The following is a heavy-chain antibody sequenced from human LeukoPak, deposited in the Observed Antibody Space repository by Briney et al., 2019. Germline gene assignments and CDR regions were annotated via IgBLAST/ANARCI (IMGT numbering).Heavy chain of an antibody. Sequence: SQTLSLTFAISGDSVSSNSAAWNWIRQSPSRGLEWLGRIYYRSKWYNDYAVSVKSRITINPDTSKNQFSLQLNSVTPEDTAVYYCTGVPLHYWYFDLWGRGTLVTVSS. CDR3: TGVPLHYWYFDL. J-gene: IGHJ2*01. CDR1: GDSVSSNSAA. CDR2: IYYRSKWYN. V-gene: IGHV6-1*01.